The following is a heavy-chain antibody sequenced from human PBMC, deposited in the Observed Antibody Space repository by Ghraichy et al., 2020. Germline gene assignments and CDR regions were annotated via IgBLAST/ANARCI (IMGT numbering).Heavy chain of an antibody. J-gene: IGHJ6*02. Sequence: GGSLRLSCAASGFTFRSYTMHWVRQAAGKGLEWVSLISHDGRQEFFADSVKGRFTISRDNYQNTLDLQMNSLKPDDTAVYYCARGWGIEGLPLDQYYGIDVWGPGTTVTVSS. CDR2: ISHDGRQE. V-gene: IGHV3-30*04. CDR1: GFTFRSYT. D-gene: IGHD3-16*01. CDR3: ARGWGIEGLPLDQYYGIDV.